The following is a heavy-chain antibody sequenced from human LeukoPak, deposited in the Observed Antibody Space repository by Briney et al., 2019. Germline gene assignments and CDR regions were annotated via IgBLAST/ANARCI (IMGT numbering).Heavy chain of an antibody. D-gene: IGHD2-2*01. J-gene: IGHJ4*02. CDR3: AREGYCSSTSICYYFDY. CDR1: GYTFTSYA. V-gene: IGHV3-30*04. Sequence: SCKASGYTFTSYAMHWVRQAPGKGLEWVAVISYDGSNKYYADSVKGRFTISRDNSKNTLYLQMNSLRAEDTAVYYCAREGYCSSTSICYYFDYWGQGTLVTVSS. CDR2: ISYDGSNK.